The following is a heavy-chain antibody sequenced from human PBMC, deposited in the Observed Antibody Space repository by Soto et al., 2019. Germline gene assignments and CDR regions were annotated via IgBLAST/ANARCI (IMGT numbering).Heavy chain of an antibody. CDR2: IYSSGST. D-gene: IGHD6-6*01. J-gene: IGHJ5*02. Sequence: QVQLQESGPSLVKPSQTLSLSCAVSGGSIISASYSWNWIRQSPGRGLEWIGHIYSSGSTYYNPSVKRRVSISVDTSNNQFSLKLTSVTAADTAVYFCAREDAARIERWFDAWGQGILVTVSS. CDR3: AREDAARIERWFDA. CDR1: GGSIISASYS. V-gene: IGHV4-31*11.